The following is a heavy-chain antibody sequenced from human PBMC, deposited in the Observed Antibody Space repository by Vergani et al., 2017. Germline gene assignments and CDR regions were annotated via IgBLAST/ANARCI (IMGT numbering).Heavy chain of an antibody. Sequence: QVQLVQSGAEVKKPGSSVKVSCKASGGTFSSYTISWVRQAPGQGLEWMGRIIPILGIANYAQKFQGRVTITADISTSTAYMERSSLRSEDTAVYYGARDISIVGVPAARDHYWYFDLWGRGTLVTVSS. J-gene: IGHJ2*01. D-gene: IGHD2-2*01. CDR3: ARDISIVGVPAARDHYWYFDL. CDR1: GGTFSSYT. CDR2: IIPILGIA. V-gene: IGHV1-69*08.